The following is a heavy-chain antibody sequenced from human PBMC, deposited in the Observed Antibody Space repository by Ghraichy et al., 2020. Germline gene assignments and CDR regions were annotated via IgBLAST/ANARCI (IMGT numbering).Heavy chain of an antibody. V-gene: IGHV3-7*03. CDR1: GFTFSNYW. CDR3: ARDGDSDGWFSHPLLY. CDR2: IKQDGNEK. Sequence: LTLTCVASGFTFSNYWMTWVRQAPGKGLEWVANIKQDGNEKYHVDSVKGRFTISRDNAKNSLYLQMNSLRAEDTAVYYCARDGDSDGWFSHPLLYWGQGTLVTVSS. D-gene: IGHD6-19*01. J-gene: IGHJ4*02.